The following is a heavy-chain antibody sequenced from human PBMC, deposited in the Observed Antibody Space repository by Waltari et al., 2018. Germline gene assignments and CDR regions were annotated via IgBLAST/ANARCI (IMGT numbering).Heavy chain of an antibody. D-gene: IGHD1-1*01. V-gene: IGHV4-39*01. CDR2: ISYNGAT. CDR1: GGSITSTKHY. Sequence: QLQLQESGPGLVKPSATLSLTCSVSGGSITSTKHYWGWIRQPPGQGLEWIGTISYNGATSNSPSLRGRVTVSRDTSMNELSLKLGSVTAADTAVYYCATYIGASIGTAAFDVWGQGTMVTVSS. CDR3: ATYIGASIGTAAFDV. J-gene: IGHJ3*01.